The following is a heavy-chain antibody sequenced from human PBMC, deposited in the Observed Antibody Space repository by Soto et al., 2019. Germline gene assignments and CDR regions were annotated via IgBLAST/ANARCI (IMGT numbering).Heavy chain of an antibody. CDR2: IWPGDSDA. CDR3: ARHGSSASFEL. Sequence: AGESLKISCKTSGYTFTSYWIGWVRQMPGKGLEWMGIIWPGDSDARYSPSFQGQVTISADKSISTAFLQWSSLNASDTAMYYCARHGSSASFELWGQGTLVTVSS. J-gene: IGHJ4*02. D-gene: IGHD6-6*01. V-gene: IGHV5-51*01. CDR1: GYTFTSYW.